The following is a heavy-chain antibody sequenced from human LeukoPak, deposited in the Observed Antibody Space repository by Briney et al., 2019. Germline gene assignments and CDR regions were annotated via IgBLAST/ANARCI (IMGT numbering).Heavy chain of an antibody. CDR1: GLIYSSYA. CDR3: ARGYSSSWYLDY. V-gene: IGHV3-23*01. J-gene: IGHJ4*02. D-gene: IGHD6-13*01. Sequence: GGSLRLSCAASGLIYSSYAMSWVRQAPGKGLEWVSGISGSGGSTYYADSVKGRFTISRDNAKNSLYLQMNSLRAEDTAVYYCARGYSSSWYLDYWGQGTLVTVSS. CDR2: ISGSGGST.